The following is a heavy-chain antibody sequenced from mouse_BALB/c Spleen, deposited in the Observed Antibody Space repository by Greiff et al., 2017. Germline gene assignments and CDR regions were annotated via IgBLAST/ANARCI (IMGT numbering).Heavy chain of an antibody. CDR3: AREGGGAMDY. CDR2: ISSGGSYT. Sequence: EVKLVESGGGLVKPGGSLKLSCAASGFTFSSYAMSWVRQSPEKRLEWVAEISSGGSYTYYPDTVTGRFTISRDNAKNTLYLEMSSLRSGDTAMDYCAREGGGAMDYWGQGTSVTVSS. V-gene: IGHV5-9-4*01. J-gene: IGHJ4*01. CDR1: GFTFSSYA.